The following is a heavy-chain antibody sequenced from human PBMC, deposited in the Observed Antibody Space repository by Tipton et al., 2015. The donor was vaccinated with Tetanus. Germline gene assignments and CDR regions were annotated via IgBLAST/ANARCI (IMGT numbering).Heavy chain of an antibody. J-gene: IGHJ3*02. V-gene: IGHV4-31*03. CDR1: GDSISSGGHY. Sequence: TLSLTCSVSGDSISSGGHYWGWIRQHPGKGLERIGNIHYSGSTFYNPSLKSRVTISVDTSKNQSSLKLNSVTAADTAVYYCAREGAPRAFDIWGQGTMVTVSS. CDR3: AREGAPRAFDI. CDR2: IHYSGST.